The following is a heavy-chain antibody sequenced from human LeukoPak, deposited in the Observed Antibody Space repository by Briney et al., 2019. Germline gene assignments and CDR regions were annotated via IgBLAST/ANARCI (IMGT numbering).Heavy chain of an antibody. CDR1: GGSITSSSYY. D-gene: IGHD3-16*02. V-gene: IGHV4-39*01. Sequence: SETLSLTCTVSGGSITSSSYYWGWIRQPPGRGLEWIGSINSSGNIYCSPSLESRVTISVDTSQNQFSLELTSVTAADTAVYYCASPVDYVSLTYRRPGDYFDYWGQGTLATVSS. CDR2: INSSGNI. CDR3: ASPVDYVSLTYRRPGDYFDY. J-gene: IGHJ4*02.